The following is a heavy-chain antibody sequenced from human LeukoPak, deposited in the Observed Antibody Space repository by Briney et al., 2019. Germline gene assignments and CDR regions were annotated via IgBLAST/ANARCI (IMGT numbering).Heavy chain of an antibody. CDR3: ARSYGGNPSIYYYYGMDV. J-gene: IGHJ6*02. D-gene: IGHD4-23*01. CDR1: GGSISSGSYY. Sequence: PSRTLFLTCPVTGGSISSGSYYGSWIRQPAGEGLGWICRIYTSGITKYNPSLKTRVTISVDTSKNQFSLKLSSVTAADTAVYYCARSYGGNPSIYYYYGMDVWGQGTTVTVSS. CDR2: IYTSGIT. V-gene: IGHV4-61*02.